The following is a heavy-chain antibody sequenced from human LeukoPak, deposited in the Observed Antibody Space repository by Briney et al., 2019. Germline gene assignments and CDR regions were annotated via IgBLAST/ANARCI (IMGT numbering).Heavy chain of an antibody. D-gene: IGHD2-15*01. CDR1: GGSISSYY. J-gene: IGHJ4*02. CDR2: IYYSGST. Sequence: PSETLSLTCTVSGGSISSYYWSWVRQPPGKGLEWIGYIYYSGSTNYNPSLKSRLTISVDTSKNQFSLKLSSVTAADTAVYYCARGVSSGGRNTLDYWGQGTLVTVSS. CDR3: ARGVSSGGRNTLDY. V-gene: IGHV4-59*01.